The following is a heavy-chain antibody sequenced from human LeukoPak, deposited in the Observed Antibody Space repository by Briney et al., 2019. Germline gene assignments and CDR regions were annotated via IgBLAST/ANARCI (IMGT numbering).Heavy chain of an antibody. CDR1: GGSISSYY. V-gene: IGHV4-59*01. D-gene: IGHD2-21*01. J-gene: IGHJ4*02. CDR3: ARGGYGGPVIFDY. Sequence: SETLSLTCTVSGGSISSYYWSWIRQPPGKGLEWIGYIYYSGSTNYNPSLKSRVTISVDTSKNQFSLKLSSVTAADTAVYYCARGGYGGPVIFDYWGQGTLVTVSS. CDR2: IYYSGST.